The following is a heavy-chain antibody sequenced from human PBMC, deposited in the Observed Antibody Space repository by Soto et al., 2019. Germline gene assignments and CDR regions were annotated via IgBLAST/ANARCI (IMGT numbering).Heavy chain of an antibody. CDR2: IRGDGSRE. J-gene: IGHJ3*02. D-gene: IGHD2-15*01. V-gene: IGHV3-7*05. CDR3: ARDVNYGGGTAYYDVVDI. CDR1: GFTFGNYW. Sequence: DVQLVESGGDLVQPGGSLRLSCAASGFTFGNYWMAWVRQAPGKGLEWVANIRGDGSREYYLDSVRGRFSVSRENAQESLYLQMTGLRVEDTAVYYCARDVNYGGGTAYYDVVDIWGQGTVVTVSS.